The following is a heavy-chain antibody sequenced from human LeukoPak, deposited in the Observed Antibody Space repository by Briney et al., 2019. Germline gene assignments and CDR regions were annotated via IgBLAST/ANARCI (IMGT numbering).Heavy chain of an antibody. CDR1: GFTLSSYA. D-gene: IGHD2-2*02. CDR2: ISYDGSNK. Sequence: GGSLRLSCAASGFTLSSYATHWVRQAPRKGLEWVADISYDGSNKYYADSVKGRFTIYRDNSKNMLYLQMNSLRAEDTAVYYCARDQLDIVVVPAAIPVGYWGQGTLVTVSS. CDR3: ARDQLDIVVVPAAIPVGY. V-gene: IGHV3-30*04. J-gene: IGHJ4*02.